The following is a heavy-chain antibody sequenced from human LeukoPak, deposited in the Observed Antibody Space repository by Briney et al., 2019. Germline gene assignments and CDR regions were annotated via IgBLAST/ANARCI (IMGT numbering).Heavy chain of an antibody. D-gene: IGHD3-10*01. V-gene: IGHV1-8*01. CDR2: TNPNSGNT. CDR1: GYTFTSYN. J-gene: IGHJ5*02. CDR3: ARDGLHNWFDP. Sequence: ASVKVSCKASGYTFTSYNINWVRQATGQGLEWMGWTNPNSGNTGYAQKFQGRVTITRNTSISTAYMELSSLRSEDTAVYYCARDGLHNWFDPWGQGTLVTVSS.